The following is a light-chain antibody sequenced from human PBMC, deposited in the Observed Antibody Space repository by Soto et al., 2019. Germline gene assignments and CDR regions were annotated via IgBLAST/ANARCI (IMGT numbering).Light chain of an antibody. Sequence: EVVLTQSPGTLSLSPGERATLSCRASPSVSSSYVAWYQQKPGPAPRLLIYEASIRAVVIPDRFSRSGSETDFPLNISRLQPHDFAVYHCQEYGSSPPPFGQGTKVEIK. J-gene: IGKJ1*01. V-gene: IGKV3-20*01. CDR1: PSVSSSY. CDR2: EAS. CDR3: QEYGSSPPP.